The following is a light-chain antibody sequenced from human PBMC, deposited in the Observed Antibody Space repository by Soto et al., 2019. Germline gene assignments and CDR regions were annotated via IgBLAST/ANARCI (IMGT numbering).Light chain of an antibody. Sequence: SYELTQPPSVSVAPGKTARITCGENNIGSKSVHWYQQKPGQAPVLVIYYDSDRPSGIPERFSGSNSGNTATLTISRVEAGDEADYYCQVWDSSSDHSWVFGGGTKLTVL. CDR3: QVWDSSSDHSWV. V-gene: IGLV3-21*04. CDR2: YDS. J-gene: IGLJ3*02. CDR1: NIGSKS.